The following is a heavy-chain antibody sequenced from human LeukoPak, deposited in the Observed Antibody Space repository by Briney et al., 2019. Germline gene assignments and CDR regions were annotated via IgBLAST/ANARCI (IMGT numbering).Heavy chain of an antibody. V-gene: IGHV3-9*01. Sequence: GGSLRLSCAASGFTFDDYIMHWVRQAPGKGLEWVSGINWSSGGIGYADSVKGRFTISRDNAKNSLYLQMDTLRVEDTALYYCAKDTGRSGYYYGMDAWGQGTTVIVS. CDR3: AKDTGRSGYYYGMDA. J-gene: IGHJ6*02. CDR2: INWSSGGI. D-gene: IGHD2-15*01. CDR1: GFTFDDYI.